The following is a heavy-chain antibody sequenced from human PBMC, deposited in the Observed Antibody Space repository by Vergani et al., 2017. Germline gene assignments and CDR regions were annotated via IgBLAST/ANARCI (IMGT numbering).Heavy chain of an antibody. J-gene: IGHJ5*02. CDR3: TKAERYCTANRCYDEWFDA. Sequence: EVQLLESGGGLVQPGGSLRLSCAASGFTFSSYAMSWVRQVPGKGLEWVSGISGSGGNTYYANSVKGRFTISRDNSKSTLNLQMNSLRVDDTAIYYCTKAERYCTANRCYDEWFDAWGGGTVVAVSP. CDR1: GFTFSSYA. D-gene: IGHD2-8*02. V-gene: IGHV3-23*01. CDR2: ISGSGGNT.